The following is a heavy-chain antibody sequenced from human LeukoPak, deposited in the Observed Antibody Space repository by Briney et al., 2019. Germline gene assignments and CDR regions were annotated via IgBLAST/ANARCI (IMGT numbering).Heavy chain of an antibody. CDR2: IIPIFGTA. Sequence: SVKVSCKASGGTFSSYAISWVRQAPGQGLEWMGGIIPIFGTANYAQKFQGRVTITTDESTSTAYMELSSLRSEDTAVYYCATVGATQETDAFDIWGQGTMVTVSS. CDR1: GGTFSSYA. V-gene: IGHV1-69*05. D-gene: IGHD1-26*01. J-gene: IGHJ3*02. CDR3: ATVGATQETDAFDI.